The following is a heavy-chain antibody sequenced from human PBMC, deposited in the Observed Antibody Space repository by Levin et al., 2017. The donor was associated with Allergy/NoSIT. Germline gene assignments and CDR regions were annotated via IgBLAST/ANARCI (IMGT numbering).Heavy chain of an antibody. CDR1: GFTFRSYA. CDR3: ARGGIGEAGGLGY. V-gene: IGHV3-23*01. D-gene: IGHD2-21*01. CDR2: IGVSGST. J-gene: IGHJ4*02. Sequence: GESLKISCAASGFTFRSYAMTWVRQAPGKGLEWVSSIGVSGSTYYAESVKGRFTISRDISKNTLNLQMGSLRADDTAVYHCARGGIGEAGGLGYWGQGIVVTVSS.